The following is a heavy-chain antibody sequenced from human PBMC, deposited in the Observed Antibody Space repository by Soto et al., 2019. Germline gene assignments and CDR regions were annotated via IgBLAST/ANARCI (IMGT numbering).Heavy chain of an antibody. J-gene: IGHJ6*02. CDR1: GFSVTTNY. D-gene: IGHD1-26*01. CDR3: AKKPPRSIQGWAFGMDV. CDR2: TFTGGST. V-gene: IGHV3-53*02. Sequence: EVQLVETGGGLIQPGGSLRLSCLASGFSVTTNYIIWVRQPPGKGLEWVSTTFTGGSTHYADSVKGRFSISRDNSKNTVYLQMNNLRVEDTAVDYCAKKPPRSIQGWAFGMDVWGQGTTVSVSS.